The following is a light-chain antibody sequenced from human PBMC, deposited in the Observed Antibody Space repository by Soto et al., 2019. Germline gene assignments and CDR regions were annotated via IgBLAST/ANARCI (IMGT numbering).Light chain of an antibody. CDR2: YAS. CDR1: ESVHRN. CDR3: QHYSNWPPT. Sequence: EMVMTQSPATLSVSPGERVTLSCRASESVHRNLAWYQQKPGQGLSLLIYYASTRATGAPDRFTGSGSGTEFTLTISSLQSEDFGVYHCQHYSNWPPTFGPGTKVEIK. J-gene: IGKJ3*01. V-gene: IGKV3-15*01.